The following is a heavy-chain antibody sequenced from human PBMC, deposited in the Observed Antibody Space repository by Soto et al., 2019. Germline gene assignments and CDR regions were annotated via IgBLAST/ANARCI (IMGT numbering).Heavy chain of an antibody. D-gene: IGHD3-3*01. J-gene: IGHJ6*02. V-gene: IGHV1-69*01. CDR1: GGTCSSYA. CDR2: IIPIFGTA. CDR3: ARDYASCFFEWSCRYGMDD. Sequence: QVQLVQSEAEVQKPGSSVTVSCKASGGTCSSYAISWVRQAPGQGLEWMGGIIPIFGTANNAQKFQGRVTITADESTSTAYMELSSLRSEDTAVYYCARDYASCFFEWSCRYGMDDWGHGTTVTVSS.